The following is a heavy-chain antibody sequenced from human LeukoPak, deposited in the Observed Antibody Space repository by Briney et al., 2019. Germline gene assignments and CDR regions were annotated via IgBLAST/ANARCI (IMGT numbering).Heavy chain of an antibody. CDR2: ISSTSAYV. Sequence: PGGSLSLSCAASGFTFSTYTMTWVRQAPGRGLEWVSSISSTSAYVNYADSVKGRFTISRDISKNTLYLQMNSLRAEDTAVYYCAKSIGDYYYMDVWGKGTTVTVSS. CDR3: AKSIGDYYYMDV. D-gene: IGHD4-17*01. V-gene: IGHV3-21*04. J-gene: IGHJ6*03. CDR1: GFTFSTYT.